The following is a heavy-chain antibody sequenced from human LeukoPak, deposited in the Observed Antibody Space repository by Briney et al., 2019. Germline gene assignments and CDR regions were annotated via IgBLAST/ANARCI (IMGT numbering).Heavy chain of an antibody. D-gene: IGHD3-22*01. CDR3: ARGGGYYDSSGYLDP. J-gene: IGHJ5*02. Sequence: ASVKVSCKASGYTFTSYGFSWVRRAPGQGLEWMGWVSAYNGNTNYAQKLQGRVTMTTDTSTRTAYMELRSLRSDDTAVYYCARGGGYYDSSGYLDPWGQGTLVTVSS. V-gene: IGHV1-18*01. CDR2: VSAYNGNT. CDR1: GYTFTSYG.